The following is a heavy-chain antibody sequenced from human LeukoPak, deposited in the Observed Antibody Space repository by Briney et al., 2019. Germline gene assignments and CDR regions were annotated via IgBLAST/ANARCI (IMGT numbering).Heavy chain of an antibody. CDR1: GFIVSNNY. CDR3: ARAPTVTAFFDC. J-gene: IGHJ4*02. CDR2: IYSGGST. D-gene: IGHD4-17*01. Sequence: PGGSLRLSCAASGFIVSNNYMSWVRQAPGKGLEWVSLIYSGGSTYYTDSVKGRFTISRDNSKNTLYLQMNSLRAEGTAVYYCARAPTVTAFFDCWGQGTLVTVSS. V-gene: IGHV3-53*01.